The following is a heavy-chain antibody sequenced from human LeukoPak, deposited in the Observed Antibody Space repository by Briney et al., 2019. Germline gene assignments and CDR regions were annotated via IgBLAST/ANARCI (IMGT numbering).Heavy chain of an antibody. Sequence: SETLSLTCTVYAGSTSSSSYYRGGIRQPPGKGLEWNGSIYYSGSTYYNPSLKSRVTISVDTSKNQFSLKLSSVTAADTAVYYCARQGYSSDWFDPWGEGTLVTV. V-gene: IGHV4-39*01. D-gene: IGHD6-25*01. J-gene: IGHJ5*02. CDR3: ARQGYSSDWFDP. CDR1: AGSTSSSSYY. CDR2: IYYSGST.